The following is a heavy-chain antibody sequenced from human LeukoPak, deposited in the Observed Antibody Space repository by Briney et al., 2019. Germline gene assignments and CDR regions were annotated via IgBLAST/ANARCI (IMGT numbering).Heavy chain of an antibody. D-gene: IGHD1-7*01. J-gene: IGHJ4*02. CDR3: ARDGGHWNYDY. Sequence: GGSLRLSCAASGFTVSSNYMSWVRQAPGKGLEWVSVIYSGGSTYYADSVKGRFTVSRDNSKNTLYLQMNSLRAEDTAVYYCARDGGHWNYDYWGQGTLVTVSS. CDR2: IYSGGST. CDR1: GFTVSSNY. V-gene: IGHV3-66*01.